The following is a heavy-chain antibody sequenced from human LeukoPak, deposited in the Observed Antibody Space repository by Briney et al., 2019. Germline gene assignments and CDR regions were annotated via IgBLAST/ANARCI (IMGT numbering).Heavy chain of an antibody. D-gene: IGHD3-9*01. CDR2: ISPNSGGT. V-gene: IGHV1-2*02. J-gene: IGHJ4*02. Sequence: GAPVKVSCKASGYTFTGYYMHWVRQAPGQGLEWMGWISPNSGGTNYAQKFQGRVTMTRDTSISTAYMELSRLRSDDTAVYYCARGPRREYDILTGYSGPDYWGQGTLVTVSS. CDR1: GYTFTGYY. CDR3: ARGPRREYDILTGYSGPDY.